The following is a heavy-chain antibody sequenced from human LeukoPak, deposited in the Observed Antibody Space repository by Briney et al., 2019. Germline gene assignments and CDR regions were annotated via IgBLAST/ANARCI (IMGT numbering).Heavy chain of an antibody. V-gene: IGHV3-23*01. Sequence: GGSLRLSCTASGFTFGDYAMSWFRQAPGKGLEWVSAISNNGGYTYYADSVQGRFTISRDNSKSTLCLQMNSLRAEDTAVYYCAKQLGYCSDGSCYFPYWGQGTLVTVSS. D-gene: IGHD2-15*01. J-gene: IGHJ4*02. CDR3: AKQLGYCSDGSCYFPY. CDR1: GFTFGDYA. CDR2: ISNNGGYT.